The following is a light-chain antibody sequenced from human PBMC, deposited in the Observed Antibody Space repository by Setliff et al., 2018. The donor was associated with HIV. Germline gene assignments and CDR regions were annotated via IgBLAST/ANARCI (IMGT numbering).Light chain of an antibody. CDR1: SSNIGDRS. V-gene: IGLV1-51*01. J-gene: IGLJ1*01. CDR2: DNH. CDR3: GAWDTSLAAYV. Sequence: QSALTQPPSVSAAPGQKVSISCSGSSSNIGDRSVSWYQQLPGTAPKLLIHDNHERPSGIPERFSGSTSGTSATLGITGLQTGDEADYYCGAWDTSLAAYVFGTGTK.